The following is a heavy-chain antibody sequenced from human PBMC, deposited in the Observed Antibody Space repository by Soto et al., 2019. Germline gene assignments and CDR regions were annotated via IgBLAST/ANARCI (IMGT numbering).Heavy chain of an antibody. Sequence: QVQLVQSGAEVKKPGSSVKVSCKASGGTFNSYAPTGVRQAPGHGLEWMGGIIPLFRSTNYTQKFQGRVRITANRTTITAYLELSSLSSDDTDVYYCARVLSPRYGSGWRSLSWYFDLWGRGTLVTVSS. CDR3: ARVLSPRYGSGWRSLSWYFDL. D-gene: IGHD6-19*01. J-gene: IGHJ2*01. CDR2: IIPLFRST. CDR1: GGTFNSYA. V-gene: IGHV1-69*06.